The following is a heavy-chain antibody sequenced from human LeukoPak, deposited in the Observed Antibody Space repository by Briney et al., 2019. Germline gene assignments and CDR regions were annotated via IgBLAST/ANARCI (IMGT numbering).Heavy chain of an antibody. D-gene: IGHD3-10*01. CDR1: GGSISSSSYY. J-gene: IGHJ4*02. Sequence: SETLSLTCTVSGGSISSSSYYWGWIRQPPGKGREWIGSIYYSGSTYYNPSLKSRFTISVDTSKNQFSLKLSPVTAADTAVYYCASITMVRGVVSWGQGTLVTVSS. CDR2: IYYSGST. V-gene: IGHV4-39*01. CDR3: ASITMVRGVVS.